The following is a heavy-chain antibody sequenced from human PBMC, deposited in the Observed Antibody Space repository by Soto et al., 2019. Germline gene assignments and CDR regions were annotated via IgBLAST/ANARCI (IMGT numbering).Heavy chain of an antibody. J-gene: IGHJ4*02. V-gene: IGHV3-74*01. Sequence: EVQLVESGGGLVQPGESLRLSCAASGFTFSNYWMHRVRQAPGKGLVWVSRIDSDGSRITYADFVKGRFTISRDNAKNTVYLHMNSLTAEDTAVYYCVRTSLVVAVATREDFRGQGTLVTVSS. CDR2: IDSDGSRI. CDR3: VRTSLVVAVATREDF. CDR1: GFTFSNYW. D-gene: IGHD2-15*01.